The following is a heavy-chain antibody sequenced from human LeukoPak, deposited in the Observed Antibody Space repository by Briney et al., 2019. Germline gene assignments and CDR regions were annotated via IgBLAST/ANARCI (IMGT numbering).Heavy chain of an antibody. Sequence: GGSLRLSCAPSGFTFSSYSMNWVRQAPGKGLEWVSYISSSRSYIYYADSVKGRFTISRDNAKNSLYLQMSSLRVEDTAVYYCAKEHSGGGNYYDSSGYYRSFDYWGQGTPVTVSS. V-gene: IGHV3-21*01. CDR2: ISSSRSYI. CDR1: GFTFSSYS. D-gene: IGHD3-22*01. J-gene: IGHJ4*02. CDR3: AKEHSGGGNYYDSSGYYRSFDY.